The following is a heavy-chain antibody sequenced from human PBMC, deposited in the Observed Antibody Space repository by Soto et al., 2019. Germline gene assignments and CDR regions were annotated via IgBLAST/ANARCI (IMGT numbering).Heavy chain of an antibody. V-gene: IGHV4-4*02. CDR1: GGSITSTNC. CDR2: IYHSGST. CDR3: ARVSGSYYYGMDV. J-gene: IGHJ6*02. Sequence: SDTLSLTYAVTGGSITSTNCWSWVRQPPGKGLEWIGEIYHSGSTNFNPSLKSRVTISVDKSKNQFSLKLNSVTAADTAVYYCARVSGSYYYGMDVWGQGTTVT.